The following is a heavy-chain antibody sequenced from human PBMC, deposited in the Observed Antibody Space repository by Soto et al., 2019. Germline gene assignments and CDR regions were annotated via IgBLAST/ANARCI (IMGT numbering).Heavy chain of an antibody. CDR2: ISDDGNDK. V-gene: IGHV3-30*18. D-gene: IGHD3-22*01. CDR1: GFGFSFYG. Sequence: QVQLVESGGGVVQPGRSLRLSCVASGFGFSFYGMHCVRQAPGKGLEWVAVISDDGNDKSYGDSVKGRFTISRDNSANTLFLQMTGLREEDTAVYYCAKAVVDYSDRSGYFSDFDYWGQGTLVSVSS. J-gene: IGHJ4*02. CDR3: AKAVVDYSDRSGYFSDFDY.